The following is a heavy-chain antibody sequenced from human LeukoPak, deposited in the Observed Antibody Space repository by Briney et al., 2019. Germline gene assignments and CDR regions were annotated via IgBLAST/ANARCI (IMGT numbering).Heavy chain of an antibody. Sequence: SETLSLTCTVSGGSSSSYYWSWIRQPPGKGLEWMGYVYSSGSTNYNPSLKSRVTISVDTSKNQFSLKLSSVTAADTAVYFCAATKWGSAQFDLWGQGTLVTVSS. CDR2: VYSSGST. CDR3: AATKWGSAQFDL. J-gene: IGHJ4*02. CDR1: GGSSSSYY. D-gene: IGHD7-27*01. V-gene: IGHV4-4*09.